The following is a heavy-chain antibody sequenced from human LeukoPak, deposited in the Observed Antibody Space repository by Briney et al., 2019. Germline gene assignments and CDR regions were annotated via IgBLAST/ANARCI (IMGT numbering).Heavy chain of an antibody. J-gene: IGHJ4*02. CDR1: GFTFSSYS. V-gene: IGHV3-21*01. CDR2: ISSSSSYI. CDR3: AKVVFRYNWNDAFDY. Sequence: PGGSLRLSCAASGFTFSSYSMNWVRQAPGKGLEWVSSISSSSSYIYYADSVKGRFTISRDNSKNTLYLQMNSLRAEDTAVYYCAKVVFRYNWNDAFDYWGQGTLVTVSS. D-gene: IGHD1-20*01.